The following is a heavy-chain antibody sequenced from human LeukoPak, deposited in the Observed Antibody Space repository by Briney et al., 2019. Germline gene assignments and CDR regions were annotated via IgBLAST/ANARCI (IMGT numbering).Heavy chain of an antibody. CDR3: ARVQLRFLEWLLSRGGPSATRNWFDP. CDR1: GGSLSGYY. V-gene: IGHV4-34*01. D-gene: IGHD3-3*01. CDR2: INHSGST. Sequence: PSDTLSLTCAVYGGSLSGYYRSWIRQPPGKGLEWIGEINHSGSTNYNPSLKSRVTISVDTSKNQFSLKLSSVTAADTAVYYCARVQLRFLEWLLSRGGPSATRNWFDPWGQGTLVTVSS. J-gene: IGHJ5*02.